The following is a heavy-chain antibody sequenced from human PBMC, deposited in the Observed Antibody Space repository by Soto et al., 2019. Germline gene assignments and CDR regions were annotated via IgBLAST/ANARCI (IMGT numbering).Heavy chain of an antibody. CDR1: GFTFSSYW. Sequence: EVQLVESGGGLVQPGGSLRLSCVASGFTFSSYWMHWVRQAPGKGLVWVSSISNDGSSIYADPVKGRFTISRDNAKNTLDLQMNRPRAEDTAVYYRARLPNKSPQNWGQGTLVIVSP. CDR2: ISNDGSS. CDR3: ARLPNKSPQN. J-gene: IGHJ1*01. V-gene: IGHV3-74*01.